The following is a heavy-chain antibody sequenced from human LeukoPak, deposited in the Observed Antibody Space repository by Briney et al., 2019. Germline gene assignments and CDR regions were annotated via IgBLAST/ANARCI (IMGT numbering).Heavy chain of an antibody. D-gene: IGHD6-19*01. CDR2: ISYDGSNK. Sequence: GGSLRLSCAASGFTFSSYAMHWVRQAPGKGLEWVAVISYDGSNKYYADSVKGRSTISRDNSKNTLYLQMNSLRAEDTAVYYCARDRVAVAGHQYFQHWGQGTLVTVSS. J-gene: IGHJ1*01. CDR1: GFTFSSYA. CDR3: ARDRVAVAGHQYFQH. V-gene: IGHV3-30*04.